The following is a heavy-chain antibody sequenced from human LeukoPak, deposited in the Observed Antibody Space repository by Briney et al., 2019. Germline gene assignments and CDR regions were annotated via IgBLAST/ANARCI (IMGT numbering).Heavy chain of an antibody. Sequence: SVTVSCKASGGTFSSYAISWVRQAPGQGLEWMRGIIPILGTANYAQKFQGRVTITADESTSTAYMELSSLRSEDTAVYYCARGRVIAARPQNWFDPWGQGTLVTVSS. CDR2: IIPILGTA. D-gene: IGHD6-6*01. CDR3: ARGRVIAARPQNWFDP. CDR1: GGTFSSYA. J-gene: IGHJ5*02. V-gene: IGHV1-69*13.